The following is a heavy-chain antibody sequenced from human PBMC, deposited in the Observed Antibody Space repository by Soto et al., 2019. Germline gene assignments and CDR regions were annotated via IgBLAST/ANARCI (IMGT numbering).Heavy chain of an antibody. D-gene: IGHD6-13*01. CDR2: INHSGST. J-gene: IGHJ3*02. Sequence: SETLSLTCAVYGGSFSGYSWSRIRLPAWRGLEWIGEINHSGSTNYIPSLKSRVTISVDAAKNQFSLKLSAVTAADTAVYYCARSEAAAGRGDAFDIWGQGTMVT. CDR1: GGSFSGYS. V-gene: IGHV4-34*01. CDR3: ARSEAAAGRGDAFDI.